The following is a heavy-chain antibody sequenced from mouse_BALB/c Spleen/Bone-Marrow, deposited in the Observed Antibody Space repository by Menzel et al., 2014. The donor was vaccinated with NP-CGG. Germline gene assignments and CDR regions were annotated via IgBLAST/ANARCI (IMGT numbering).Heavy chain of an antibody. D-gene: IGHD2-12*01. Sequence: EVKVEESGGGLVKLGGSLKLSCAASGFTFSSYYMSWVRRTPEKRLELVAAINSNGGSTYYPDTVKGRFTISRDNAKNTLYLQMSSLKSEDTALYYCARLGDDDAMDYWGQGTSVTVSS. V-gene: IGHV5-6-2*01. CDR3: ARLGDDDAMDY. J-gene: IGHJ4*01. CDR2: INSNGGST. CDR1: GFTFSSYY.